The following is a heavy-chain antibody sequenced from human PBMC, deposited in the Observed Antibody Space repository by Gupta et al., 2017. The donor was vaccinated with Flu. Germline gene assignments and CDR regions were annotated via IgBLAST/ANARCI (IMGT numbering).Heavy chain of an antibody. V-gene: IGHV1-2*06. J-gene: IGHJ5*02. CDR1: GYSFTDYY. CDR3: ARERFCNTDSCYRWFDP. CDR2: VNPHSGST. D-gene: IGHD2-15*01. Sequence: VRLVQSGAAVGKPGASVKVSCKASGYSFTDYYIHWVRQAPGQGLEWMGRVNPHSGSTNYEHKFQGRVTLAMDTSISTAYMELTRLRSDDTAVYYCARERFCNTDSCYRWFDPWGQGTLVIVAS.